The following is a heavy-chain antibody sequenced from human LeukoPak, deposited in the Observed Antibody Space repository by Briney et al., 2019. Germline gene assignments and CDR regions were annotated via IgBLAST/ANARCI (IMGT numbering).Heavy chain of an antibody. J-gene: IGHJ4*02. Sequence: PGGSLRLSCAASGFSFSTSGMYWIRQAPGKGLEWVAFIRSDARNEYYADSVKGRFTISRDNSKNTVHLQMNSLRAEDTAMYYCVRDGAHWDLDYWGQGTLVTVSS. V-gene: IGHV3-30*02. CDR3: VRDGAHWDLDY. CDR2: IRSDARNE. CDR1: GFSFSTSG. D-gene: IGHD7-27*01.